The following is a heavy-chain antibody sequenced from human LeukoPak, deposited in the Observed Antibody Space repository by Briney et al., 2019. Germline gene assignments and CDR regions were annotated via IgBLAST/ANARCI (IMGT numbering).Heavy chain of an antibody. J-gene: IGHJ4*02. V-gene: IGHV4-59*01. CDR2: THYSGTG. Sequence: SETLSLTCTVSGGPIIASYWSWIRQPPGKGLEWIGYTHYSGTGNYNPSLKSRVTISIDTSKNRFSLRLTSVTAADTAVYYCARVRFYDTTGYSTSYYLDYWGQGALVTVSS. D-gene: IGHD3-22*01. CDR3: ARVRFYDTTGYSTSYYLDY. CDR1: GGPIIASY.